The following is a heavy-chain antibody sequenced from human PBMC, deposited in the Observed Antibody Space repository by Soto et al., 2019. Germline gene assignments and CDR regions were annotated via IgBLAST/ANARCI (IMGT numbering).Heavy chain of an antibody. CDR2: IWYDGSNK. CDR1: GSTFSSYG. CDR3: ARMYSSSWYKGAGYYGMDV. V-gene: IGHV3-33*01. D-gene: IGHD6-13*01. Sequence: GGSLRLSCAASGSTFSSYGMHWVRQAAGKGLEWVAVIWYDGSNKYYADSVKGRFTISRDNSKNTLYLQMNSLRAEDTAVYYCARMYSSSWYKGAGYYGMDVWGQGTTVTVSS. J-gene: IGHJ6*02.